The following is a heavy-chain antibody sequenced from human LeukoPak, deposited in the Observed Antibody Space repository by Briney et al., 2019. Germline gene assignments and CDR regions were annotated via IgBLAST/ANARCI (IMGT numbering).Heavy chain of an antibody. CDR2: MRGSGGDI. Sequence: GGSLRLSCAASGFTFSDFYMGWIRQAPGKGLEGVAYMRGSGGDIYYADSVKGRFTISRDNAKNSLYLQMNSLRAEDTAVYYCARVFGGWPRGGMDVWGQGTTVTVSS. CDR1: GFTFSDFY. J-gene: IGHJ6*02. V-gene: IGHV3-11*04. D-gene: IGHD3-10*02. CDR3: ARVFGGWPRGGMDV.